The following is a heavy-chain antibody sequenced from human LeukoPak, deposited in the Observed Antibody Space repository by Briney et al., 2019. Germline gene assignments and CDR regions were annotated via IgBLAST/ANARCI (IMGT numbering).Heavy chain of an antibody. J-gene: IGHJ6*02. CDR1: GYTFTDYY. Sequence: ASVKVSCKASGYTFTDYYIHWVRQAPGQGLEWMASINPNSGRTNYGQKSQGRVTVTSVTSISTAHMQLDRVSSDDTAVYYCARVGKRFLESSMDVWGQGTTVIVSS. CDR2: INPNSGRT. D-gene: IGHD3-3*01. V-gene: IGHV1-2*02. CDR3: ARVGKRFLESSMDV.